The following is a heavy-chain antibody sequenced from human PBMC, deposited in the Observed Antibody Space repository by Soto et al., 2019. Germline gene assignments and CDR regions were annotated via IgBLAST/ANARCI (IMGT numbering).Heavy chain of an antibody. V-gene: IGHV4-4*02. CDR1: GGSITTSVL. J-gene: IGHJ4*02. CDR3: AGGRDYDY. Sequence: VQLTESGPGLVRPSGTLSLTCDVSGGSITTSVLWTWVRQFPGRGLVWIGEIAHDGHTNYNPSLSARVNMSVDPSNSQFSLNVASVNAADAGVYFCAGGRDYDYWGQGTLVTVSS. CDR2: IAHDGHT. D-gene: IGHD1-26*01.